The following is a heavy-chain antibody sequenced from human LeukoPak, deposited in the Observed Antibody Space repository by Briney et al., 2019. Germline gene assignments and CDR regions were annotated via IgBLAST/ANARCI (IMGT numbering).Heavy chain of an antibody. J-gene: IGHJ4*02. CDR1: GDSLGSHY. Sequence: SQTLSLTRTVSGDSLGSHYWSWIRQPPGKGLEWIGYIYGSGSTHYDPSLRSRVTISEDTSKNQFSLKLTSVTAADTAVYYCARNVGWYSHDSWGQGTLVTVSS. D-gene: IGHD6-19*01. CDR2: IYGSGST. CDR3: ARNVGWYSHDS. V-gene: IGHV4-59*08.